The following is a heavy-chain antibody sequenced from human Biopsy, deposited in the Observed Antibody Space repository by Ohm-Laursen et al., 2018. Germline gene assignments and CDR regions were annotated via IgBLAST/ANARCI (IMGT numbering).Heavy chain of an antibody. J-gene: IGHJ5*02. CDR2: IFNSANT. Sequence: TLSLTCTVSGGSISSGGSYWSWIRQRPGKGLEWIGYIFNSANTYYNPSLKNLITISGDTSKNQFSLKLNSVTAADTAVYYFARGDYFDSNGYFRFDPWGQGTLVTVSS. D-gene: IGHD3-22*01. V-gene: IGHV4-31*01. CDR3: ARGDYFDSNGYFRFDP. CDR1: GGSISSGGSY.